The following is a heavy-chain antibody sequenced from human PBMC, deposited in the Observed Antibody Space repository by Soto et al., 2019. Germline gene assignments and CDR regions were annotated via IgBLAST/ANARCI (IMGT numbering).Heavy chain of an antibody. CDR1: GYTFTNYA. CDR3: ARAGFCSTTSCSDAFDI. Sequence: QVQLVQSGAEVKKPGASMKVSYKASGYTFTNYAMHWVRQAPGQRPEWMGWINAGNGNTKFSQRFQGRVTITRDTSANIAYMELSSLTSEDTAVYYCARAGFCSTTSCSDAFDIWGQGTMVTVSS. D-gene: IGHD2-2*01. J-gene: IGHJ3*02. V-gene: IGHV1-3*01. CDR2: INAGNGNT.